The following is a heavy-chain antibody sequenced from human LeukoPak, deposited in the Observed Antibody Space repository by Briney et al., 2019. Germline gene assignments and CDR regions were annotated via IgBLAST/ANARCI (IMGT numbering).Heavy chain of an antibody. Sequence: PGGSLRLSCAASGFTFSSYGMHWVRQAPGKGLEWVAVIRYDGSNKYYADSVKGRFTISRDNSKNTLYLQMNSLRAEDTAVYYCARDSASSDGYNPLDYWGQGTLITVSS. J-gene: IGHJ4*02. V-gene: IGHV3-33*01. CDR1: GFTFSSYG. CDR2: IRYDGSNK. CDR3: ARDSASSDGYNPLDY. D-gene: IGHD5-24*01.